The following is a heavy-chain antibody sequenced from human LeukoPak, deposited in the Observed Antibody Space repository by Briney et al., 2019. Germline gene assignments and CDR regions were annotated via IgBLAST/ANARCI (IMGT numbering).Heavy chain of an antibody. D-gene: IGHD6-19*01. J-gene: IGHJ4*02. Sequence: SETLSLTCAVYSGSFSGYYWSWIRQPPGKGLEWIGEINHSGSTNYNPSLKSRVTISVDTSKNQFSLKLSSVTAADTAVYYCARLSSGWYGIDYWGQGTLVTVSS. CDR2: INHSGST. V-gene: IGHV4-34*01. CDR3: ARLSSGWYGIDY. CDR1: SGSFSGYY.